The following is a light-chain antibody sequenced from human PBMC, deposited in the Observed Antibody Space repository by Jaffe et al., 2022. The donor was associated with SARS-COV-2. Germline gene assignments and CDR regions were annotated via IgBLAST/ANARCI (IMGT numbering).Light chain of an antibody. Sequence: QSVLTQPPSVSETPGQRVTISCSGSSSSIGNNTVNWYQQLPGTAPRLLIHSTDQRPSGVPDRFSGSKSGTSAFLAISGLRSEDEADYYCSSWAGSLTGHVIFGGGTKLTVL. CDR2: STD. V-gene: IGLV1-44*01. J-gene: IGLJ2*01. CDR3: SSWAGSLTGHVI. CDR1: SSSIGNNT.